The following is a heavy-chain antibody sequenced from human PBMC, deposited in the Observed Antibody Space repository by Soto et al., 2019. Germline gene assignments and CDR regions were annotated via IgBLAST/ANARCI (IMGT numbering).Heavy chain of an antibody. CDR1: GYSFTSYW. CDR3: ARHIKYSSSWYVGYFDY. CDR2: IYPGDSDT. D-gene: IGHD6-13*01. J-gene: IGHJ4*02. Sequence: GESLKISCKGSGYSFTSYWNDWVRQRPGKGLEWMGIIYPGDSDTRYSPSFQGQVTISADKSISTAYLQWSSLKASDTAMYYCARHIKYSSSWYVGYFDYWGQGTLVTVSS. V-gene: IGHV5-51*01.